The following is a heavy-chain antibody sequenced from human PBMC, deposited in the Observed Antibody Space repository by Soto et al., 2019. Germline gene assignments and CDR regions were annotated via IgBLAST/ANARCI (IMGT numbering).Heavy chain of an antibody. V-gene: IGHV1-69*01. Sequence: QVQLVQSGAEVKKPGSSVKVSCKASGGTFSSYSINWVRQAPGQGLECMGEIIPIFGTANYAQKLQGRVTITADESTSTAYRELSSMRSEDTDVYYCARDGGRHAGGIDYWGQGTLVTVSS. CDR1: GGTFSSYS. CDR2: IIPIFGTA. J-gene: IGHJ4*02. D-gene: IGHD1-26*01. CDR3: ARDGGRHAGGIDY.